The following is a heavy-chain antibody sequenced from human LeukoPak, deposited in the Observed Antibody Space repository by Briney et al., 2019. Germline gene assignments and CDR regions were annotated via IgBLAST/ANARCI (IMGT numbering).Heavy chain of an antibody. CDR3: ARTNRGMRVFDP. CDR1: GGSISSYY. D-gene: IGHD2-8*01. J-gene: IGHJ5*02. Sequence: PSETLSLTCTVSGGSISSYYWSWIRQPPGKGLEWIGSIYYSGSTNYNPSLKSRVTISVDTSKNQFSLKLSSVTAADTAVYYCARTNRGMRVFDPWGQGTLVTVSS. V-gene: IGHV4-59*12. CDR2: IYYSGST.